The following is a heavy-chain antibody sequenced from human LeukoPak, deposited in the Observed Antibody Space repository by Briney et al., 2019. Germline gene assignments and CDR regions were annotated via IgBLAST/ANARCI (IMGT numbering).Heavy chain of an antibody. CDR1: GYTFTGYY. Sequence: ASVKVSCKASGYTFTGYYMHWVRQAPGQGLGWMGWINPNSGGTNYAQKFQGRVTMTRDTSISTAYMELSRLRSDDTAVYYCARGSIAVAGRGYWGQGTLVTVSS. CDR2: INPNSGGT. J-gene: IGHJ4*02. V-gene: IGHV1-2*02. CDR3: ARGSIAVAGRGY. D-gene: IGHD6-19*01.